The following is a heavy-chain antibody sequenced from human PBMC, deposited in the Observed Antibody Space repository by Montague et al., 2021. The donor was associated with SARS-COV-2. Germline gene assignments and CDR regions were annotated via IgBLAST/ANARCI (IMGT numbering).Heavy chain of an antibody. Sequence: SETLSLTCSVSGGSINNYFWGWIRQSPGKGLEWVGYIRSTGSTAYNPSLKSRVIISVDTSKTQISPKLSSVTAADTALYYCARAVVGAKTATIESWGQGTLVTVSS. CDR1: GGSINNYF. CDR2: IRSTGST. CDR3: ARAVVGAKTATIES. V-gene: IGHV4-59*01. J-gene: IGHJ4*02. D-gene: IGHD2-15*01.